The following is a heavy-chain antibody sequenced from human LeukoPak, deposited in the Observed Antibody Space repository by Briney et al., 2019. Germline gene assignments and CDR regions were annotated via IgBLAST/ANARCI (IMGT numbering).Heavy chain of an antibody. D-gene: IGHD3-16*02. V-gene: IGHV3-23*01. J-gene: IGHJ4*02. CDR1: GFTVNSYA. CDR2: ISGSGDNT. Sequence: GGSLRLSCAASGFTVNSYAMSWVRQGPGKGLEWVSTISGSGDNTYYADSVRDRFTISRDNSKNTLYLQMDSLRAEDTAVYYCTKDHSEYVWGSYRRDDYWGQGALVTVSS. CDR3: TKDHSEYVWGSYRRDDY.